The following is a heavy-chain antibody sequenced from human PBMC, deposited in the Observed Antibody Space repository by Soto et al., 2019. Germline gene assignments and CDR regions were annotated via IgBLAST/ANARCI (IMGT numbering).Heavy chain of an antibody. Sequence: EVQLVESGGGLVTPGGSLRLSCAASRSTFINAWMAWVRQAPGKGLEWVVHIKSESDGGTTDYAAPVKGRFTISRDASKNTLFLQMNSLNTEDTGVYYCTVLKKGYCVGITCYSLRFDPWGQGTLVTVCS. CDR2: IKSESDGGTT. J-gene: IGHJ5*02. V-gene: IGHV3-15*01. CDR1: RSTFINAW. D-gene: IGHD2-15*01. CDR3: TVLKKGYCVGITCYSLRFDP.